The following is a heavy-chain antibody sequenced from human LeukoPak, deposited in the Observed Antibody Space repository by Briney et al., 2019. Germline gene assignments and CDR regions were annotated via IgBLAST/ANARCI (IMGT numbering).Heavy chain of an antibody. CDR2: IYYSGST. Sequence: SETLSLTCTVSGGSISSYYWSWIRQPPGKGLEWIGYIYYSGSTNYNPSLKSRVTISVDTSKNQFSLKLSSVTAADTAVYYCARDRREDSYGKPFDYWGQGTLVTVSS. CDR3: ARDRREDSYGKPFDY. D-gene: IGHD5-18*01. J-gene: IGHJ4*02. V-gene: IGHV4-59*12. CDR1: GGSISSYY.